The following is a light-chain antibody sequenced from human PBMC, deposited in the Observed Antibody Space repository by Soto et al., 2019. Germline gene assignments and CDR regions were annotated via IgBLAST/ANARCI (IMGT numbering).Light chain of an antibody. Sequence: QSVLTQPPSVSGAPGQRVTISCTGSSSNIGAGYDVHWYQQLPGTAPKLIIYGNSNRPSGVPDRFSGSKSGTSASLAITGLQAEDEADDYCQSYDSSLSGSVFGRGTKLTVL. CDR1: SSNIGAGYD. J-gene: IGLJ2*01. CDR3: QSYDSSLSGSV. V-gene: IGLV1-40*01. CDR2: GNS.